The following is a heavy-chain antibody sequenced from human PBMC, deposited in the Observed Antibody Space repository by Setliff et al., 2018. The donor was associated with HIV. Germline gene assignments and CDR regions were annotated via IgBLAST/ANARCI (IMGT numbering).Heavy chain of an antibody. CDR1: GGSISSYS. J-gene: IGHJ6*03. Sequence: SETLSLTCTVSGGSISSYSWSWIRQPPGKGLEWIGYIYTSGSTNYNPSPKSRVTISVDTSENQFSLKLTSVTAADTAMYFCARDATSEGYMDVWGKGTTVTVSS. CDR2: IYTSGST. V-gene: IGHV4-4*08. CDR3: ARDATSEGYMDV.